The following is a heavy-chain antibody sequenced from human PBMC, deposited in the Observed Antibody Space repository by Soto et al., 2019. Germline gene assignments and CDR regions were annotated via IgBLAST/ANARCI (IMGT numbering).Heavy chain of an antibody. Sequence: VGSLRLSCAASGFTFSSYDMHWVRQATGKGLEWVSAIGTAGDTYYPGSVKGRFTISRENAKNSLYLQMNSLRAGDTAVYYCARGPYKRRYSSSEAHFDYWGQGTLVTVSS. CDR2: IGTAGDT. J-gene: IGHJ4*02. CDR3: ARGPYKRRYSSSEAHFDY. V-gene: IGHV3-13*01. D-gene: IGHD6-6*01. CDR1: GFTFSSYD.